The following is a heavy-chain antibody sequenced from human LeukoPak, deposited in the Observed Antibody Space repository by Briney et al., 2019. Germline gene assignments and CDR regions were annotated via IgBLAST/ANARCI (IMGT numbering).Heavy chain of an antibody. CDR1: GFTFSSYS. J-gene: IGHJ4*02. CDR2: ISSSSSYI. V-gene: IGHV3-21*01. Sequence: KPGGSLRLSCAASGFTFSSYSMNWVRQAPGKGLEWVSSISSSSSYIYYADSVKGRFTISRDNAKNSLYLQMNSLRAEDTAVYYCARGTRLRQATTAPEAGYWGQGTLITASS. CDR3: ARGTRLRQATTAPEAGY. D-gene: IGHD5-12*01.